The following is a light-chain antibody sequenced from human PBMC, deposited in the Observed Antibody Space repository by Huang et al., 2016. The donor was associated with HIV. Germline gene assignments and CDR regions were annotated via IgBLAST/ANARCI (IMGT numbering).Light chain of an antibody. CDR2: AAS. CDR3: QQSHGSPLT. J-gene: IGKJ1*01. V-gene: IGKV1-39*01. CDR1: QNINTY. Sequence: DIQMTQSPSSPSASVGDRVTITCRASQNINTYLNWYQQKPGKAPKLLMYAASSVQSGVPSRFSGSGSGTDFTLTINSLQPEDFATYYCQQSHGSPLTFGQGTKVEIK.